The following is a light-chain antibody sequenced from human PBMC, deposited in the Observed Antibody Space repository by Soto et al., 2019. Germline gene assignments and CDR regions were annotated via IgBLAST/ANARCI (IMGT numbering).Light chain of an antibody. V-gene: IGKV1-5*03. CDR1: LSISDS. Sequence: DIQMTQSPSTLSASVGDSVTITCRASLSISDSLACYQQKPGKAPKLLIYEASSLKSGVPSTFSGSRSGTEYTLTISSLQPDDFATYYCQQYNGYWTFGQGTKVEIK. J-gene: IGKJ1*01. CDR3: QQYNGYWT. CDR2: EAS.